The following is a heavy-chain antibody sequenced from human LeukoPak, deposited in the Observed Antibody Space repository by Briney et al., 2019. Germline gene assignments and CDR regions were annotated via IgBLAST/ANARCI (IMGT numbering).Heavy chain of an antibody. V-gene: IGHV4-59*01. D-gene: IGHD1-26*01. J-gene: IGHJ4*02. CDR1: GHSLNSYY. Sequence: SETLSLTCSVSGHSLNSYYWSWVRQPPGKGLEWTGYIYYSGNTNYNPSLKSRVTMSVDTTKNQFSLKLSSVTAADTAVYYCARDRGSYSDYWGQGTLVTVSS. CDR3: ARDRGSYSDY. CDR2: IYYSGNT.